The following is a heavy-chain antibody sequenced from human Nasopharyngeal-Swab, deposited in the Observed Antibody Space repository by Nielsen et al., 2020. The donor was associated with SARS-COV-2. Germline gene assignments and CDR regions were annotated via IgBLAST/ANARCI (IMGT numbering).Heavy chain of an antibody. CDR3: ARRVARAPRHEGDYYYGMDV. CDR2: IYYSGST. Sequence: RQAPGKGLEWIGSIYYSGSTYYNPSLKSRVTISVDTSKNQFFLKLSSVTAADTAVYYYARRVARAPRHEGDYYYGMDVWGQGTTVTVSS. J-gene: IGHJ6*02. D-gene: IGHD3-16*01. V-gene: IGHV4-39*01.